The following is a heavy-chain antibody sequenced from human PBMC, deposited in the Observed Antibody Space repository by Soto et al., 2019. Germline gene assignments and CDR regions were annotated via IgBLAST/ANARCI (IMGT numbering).Heavy chain of an antibody. CDR3: ARGGHVVVVTAAFDY. J-gene: IGHJ4*02. Sequence: QVQLVQSGAEVKKPGASVKVSCKASGDTFTDYYIHWVRQAPGQGLAWMGTVNPSGGLTPYAQHFLRRMTTTTDTSTSTLDMELTSLTSEDTAVYYCARGGHVVVVTAAFDYWGQGTLVTVSS. D-gene: IGHD2-21*02. CDR1: GDTFTDYY. CDR2: VNPSGGLT. V-gene: IGHV1-46*01.